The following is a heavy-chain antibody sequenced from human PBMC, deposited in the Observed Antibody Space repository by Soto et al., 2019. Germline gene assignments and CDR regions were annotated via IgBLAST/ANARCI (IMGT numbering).Heavy chain of an antibody. J-gene: IGHJ4*02. D-gene: IGHD2-15*01. CDR1: GFSLSTSGVG. V-gene: IGHV2-5*02. CDR2: IYWDDDK. Sequence: QITLKESGPPLVKPTQTLTLTCTFSGFSLSTSGVGVGWIRQPPGKALEWLALIYWDDDKRYSPSLKNRLTITKDTSKNQVVLTMTNMDPVDTATYYCAHRPSYCSGGSCYSGFDYWGQGTLVTVSS. CDR3: AHRPSYCSGGSCYSGFDY.